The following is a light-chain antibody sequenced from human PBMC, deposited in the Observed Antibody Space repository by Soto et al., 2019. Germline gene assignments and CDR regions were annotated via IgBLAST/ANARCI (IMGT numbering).Light chain of an antibody. CDR2: EVS. CDR3: SSYTTSTTRII. CDR1: SSDVGGYNH. J-gene: IGLJ2*01. Sequence: QSVLTQPASVSGSPGQSITISCTGSSSDVGGYNHVSWYQQHPGKAPKLMIYEVSNRPSGVSHRFSGSKSGNTASLTISGLQAEDEADYYCSSYTTSTTRIIFGGGTKLTVL. V-gene: IGLV2-14*01.